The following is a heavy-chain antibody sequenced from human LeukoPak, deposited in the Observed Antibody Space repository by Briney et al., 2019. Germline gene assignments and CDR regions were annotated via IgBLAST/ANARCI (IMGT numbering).Heavy chain of an antibody. CDR3: ARGRITVYGVVIPNDY. V-gene: IGHV4-34*01. D-gene: IGHD3-3*01. Sequence: KPSETLSLNCDVYGRSFSGYYWSWIRQTPGKGLEWIGEINHRGSTNYNPSLNSRVSISVDTSKRRLSLKLFSVTAADTAVYYCARGRITVYGVVIPNDYWGQGTLVTVSS. J-gene: IGHJ4*02. CDR2: INHRGST. CDR1: GRSFSGYY.